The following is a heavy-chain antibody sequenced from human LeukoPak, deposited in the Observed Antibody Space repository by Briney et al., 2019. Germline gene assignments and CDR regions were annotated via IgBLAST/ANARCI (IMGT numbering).Heavy chain of an antibody. CDR2: INYSGST. V-gene: IGHV4-59*08. CDR1: GGSISSYY. J-gene: IGHJ5*02. CDR3: ARGPPDCSGGSCYAYWFDP. D-gene: IGHD2-15*01. Sequence: SETLSLTCTVSGGSISSYYWSWIRQPPGKGLEWIGYINYSGSTNYNPSLKSRVTISVDTSKNQFSLKLSSVTAADTAVYYCARGPPDCSGGSCYAYWFDPWGQGTLVTVSS.